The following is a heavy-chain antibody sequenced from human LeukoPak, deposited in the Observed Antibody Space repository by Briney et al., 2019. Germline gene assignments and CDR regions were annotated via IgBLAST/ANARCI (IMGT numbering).Heavy chain of an antibody. V-gene: IGHV4-34*01. Sequence: SETLSLTCAVYGGSFSGYYWSWIRQPPGKGLEWIGEINHSGSTNYNPSLKSRVTISVDTSKNQFSLKLSSVTAADTAVYFCARGSAFFDYWGQGTLVTVSS. CDR2: INHSGST. CDR3: ARGSAFFDY. D-gene: IGHD2-15*01. J-gene: IGHJ4*02. CDR1: GGSFSGYY.